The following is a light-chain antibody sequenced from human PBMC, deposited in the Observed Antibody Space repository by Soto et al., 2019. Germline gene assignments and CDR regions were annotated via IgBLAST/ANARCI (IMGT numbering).Light chain of an antibody. V-gene: IGKV3-20*01. J-gene: IGKJ1*01. CDR3: QQYGSSKWT. Sequence: EIVLTQSAATLSLSAGERVTLSCSACQSVSSYLAWYQQIPGQAPRLLIYGASSRATGIPDRFSGSGSGTDFTLTISRLEPEGFAVYYCQQYGSSKWTFGLGTKVDI. CDR2: GAS. CDR1: QSVSSY.